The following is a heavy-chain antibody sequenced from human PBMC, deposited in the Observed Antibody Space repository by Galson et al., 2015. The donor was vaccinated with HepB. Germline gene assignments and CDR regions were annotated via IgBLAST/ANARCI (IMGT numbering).Heavy chain of an antibody. CDR3: ARVAIFGVVINWFDP. CDR2: ISYDGSNK. CDR1: GLTFSSYA. J-gene: IGHJ5*02. Sequence: SLRLSCAASGLTFSSYAMHWVRQAPGKGLEWVAVISYDGSNKYYADSVKGRFTISRDNSKNTLYLQMNSLRAEDTAVYYCARVAIFGVVINWFDPWGQGTLVTVSS. V-gene: IGHV3-30-3*01. D-gene: IGHD3-3*01.